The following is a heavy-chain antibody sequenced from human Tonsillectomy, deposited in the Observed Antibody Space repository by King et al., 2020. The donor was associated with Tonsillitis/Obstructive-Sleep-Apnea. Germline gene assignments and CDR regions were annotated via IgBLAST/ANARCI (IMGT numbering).Heavy chain of an antibody. J-gene: IGHJ6*03. D-gene: IGHD3-3*01. CDR1: GFTFSDYS. CDR3: ARDKMALSRFLETVGYYHYYYMDV. V-gene: IGHV3-11*05. Sequence: QVQLVESGGGLVKPGGSLRLSCAASGFTFSDYSMNWIRQAPGKGLEWVSYISSSTTDTNYADAVKGRFTISRDNAKNSLYLQMNSLRAEDTGVYYCARDKMALSRFLETVGYYHYYYMDVWGKGTTVTVSS. CDR2: ISSSTTDT.